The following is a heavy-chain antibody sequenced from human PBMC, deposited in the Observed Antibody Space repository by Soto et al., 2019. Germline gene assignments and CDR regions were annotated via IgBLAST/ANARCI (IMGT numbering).Heavy chain of an antibody. CDR1: GGTFSSYA. CDR2: IIPIFGTA. V-gene: IGHV1-69*06. Sequence: SVKVSCKASGGTFSSYAISWVRQAPGQGLEWMGGIIPIFGTANYAQKFQGRVTITADKSTSTAYMELSSLRSEDTAVYYCARDRVSRSSCCDYGIDVWGQGTTVTVYS. D-gene: IGHD6-13*01. J-gene: IGHJ6*02. CDR3: ARDRVSRSSCCDYGIDV.